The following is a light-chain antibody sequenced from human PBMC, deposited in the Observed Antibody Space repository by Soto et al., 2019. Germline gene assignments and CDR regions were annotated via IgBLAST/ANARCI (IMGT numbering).Light chain of an antibody. CDR3: LPKYFYPFT. CDR2: AAS. CDR1: QGIRND. Sequence: AIQMTQSPSSLSASVGDRVTITCRASQGIRNDLDWFQQKPGKAPKLLIYAASNLQSGVPARFRGSGSGTDFTLTISSLQPEDFHTYYCLPKYFYPFTLGPGTNVDIK. J-gene: IGKJ3*01. V-gene: IGKV1-6*01.